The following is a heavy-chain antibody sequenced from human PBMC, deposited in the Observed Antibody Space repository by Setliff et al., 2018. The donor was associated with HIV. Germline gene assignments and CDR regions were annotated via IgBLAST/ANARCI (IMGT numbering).Heavy chain of an antibody. J-gene: IGHJ6*03. V-gene: IGHV1-69*06. CDR1: GYTSTSYD. D-gene: IGHD6-19*01. CDR3: ARDGDSSGWYGYYYYMDV. CDR2: IIPIFGTA. Sequence: SVKVSCKASGYTSTSYDINWVRQAPGQGLEWMGRIIPIFGTANYAQKFQGRVTITADKSTSTAYMELSSLRSEDTAVYYCARDGDSSGWYGYYYYMDVWGKGTTVTVSS.